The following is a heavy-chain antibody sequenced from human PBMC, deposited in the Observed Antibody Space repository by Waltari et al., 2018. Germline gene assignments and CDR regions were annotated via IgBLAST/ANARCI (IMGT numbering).Heavy chain of an antibody. Sequence: QVQLQESGPGLVKPSETLSLTCAVSGYSISSGYYWGWIRQPPEKGLEWSGSIYHSGSTYLNPSLKSRVTISIDTSKNQFSLRLSSVTAADTAVYYCARAHSGSYSYVNWFDPWGQGTLVTVSS. CDR1: GYSISSGYY. CDR3: ARAHSGSYSYVNWFDP. D-gene: IGHD1-26*01. J-gene: IGHJ5*02. CDR2: IYHSGST. V-gene: IGHV4-38-2*01.